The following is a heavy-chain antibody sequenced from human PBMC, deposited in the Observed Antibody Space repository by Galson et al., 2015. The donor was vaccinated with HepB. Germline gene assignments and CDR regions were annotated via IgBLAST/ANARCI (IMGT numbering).Heavy chain of an antibody. CDR2: ITISGGGT. Sequence: SLRLSCAASGFTFSSYAMSWVRQAPGQGLEWVSSITISGGGTYYADSVKGRFTISRDNSKNTLYLQMSSLRADDTAVYYCAKIGSGSYYNGASYHYYGMDVWGQGTTVTVSS. D-gene: IGHD3-10*01. CDR3: AKIGSGSYYNGASYHYYGMDV. V-gene: IGHV3-23*01. J-gene: IGHJ6*02. CDR1: GFTFSSYA.